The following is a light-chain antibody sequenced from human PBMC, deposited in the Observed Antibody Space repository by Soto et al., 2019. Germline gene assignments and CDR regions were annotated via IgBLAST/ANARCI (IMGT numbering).Light chain of an antibody. V-gene: IGLV1-40*01. CDR1: SSNIGAGFD. CDR2: GNN. Sequence: QSALTQSPSVSGAPGQRVSISCTGTSSNIGAGFDVHWYQQLPATAPKLLIYGNNNRPSGVPDRFSGSKSGTSACLAITGLQAEDEADYYCQSYDTSLSGGSVFGTGTKVTVL. J-gene: IGLJ1*01. CDR3: QSYDTSLSGGSV.